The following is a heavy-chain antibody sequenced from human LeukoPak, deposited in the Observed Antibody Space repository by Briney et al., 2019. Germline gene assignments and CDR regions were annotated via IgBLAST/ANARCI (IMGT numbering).Heavy chain of an antibody. CDR2: INYSGTT. Sequence: SETLSLTCTVSGGSINSADYYWTWIRQHPGKSLEWIGYINYSGTTYYNPSLKSRITVSVDTSKNQFSLKLSSVTAADTAVYYCAREGGAYSSSYYLDYLGQGTLVTVSS. J-gene: IGHJ4*02. V-gene: IGHV4-31*03. CDR3: AREGGAYSSSYYLDY. CDR1: GGSINSADYY. D-gene: IGHD6-13*01.